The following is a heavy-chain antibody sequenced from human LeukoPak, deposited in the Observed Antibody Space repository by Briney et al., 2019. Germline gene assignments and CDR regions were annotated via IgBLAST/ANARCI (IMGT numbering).Heavy chain of an antibody. Sequence: GGSLGLSCAASGFTFSTSWMQWVRQAPGKGLVWVSRINSDGSSTNYADSVKGRFTISRDNAKNTLYLQMNSLRVEDTAVYYCTHYSSGWYGFDYWGQGTLVTVSS. CDR3: THYSSGWYGFDY. CDR2: INSDGSST. J-gene: IGHJ4*02. D-gene: IGHD6-19*01. V-gene: IGHV3-74*01. CDR1: GFTFSTSW.